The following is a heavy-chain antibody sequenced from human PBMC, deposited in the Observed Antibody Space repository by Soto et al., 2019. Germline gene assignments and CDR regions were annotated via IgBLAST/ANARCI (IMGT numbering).Heavy chain of an antibody. D-gene: IGHD6-19*01. CDR1: GFTFSSYA. CDR2: ISGSGGST. CDR3: AKDVGAEAGDLDAFDI. Sequence: EVQLLESGGGLVQPGGSLRRSCEASGFTFSSYAMSWVRQAPGKGLEWVSAISGSGGSTYYADSVKGRFTISRDNSQNTLYLQMTSLRAEDTAVYYCAKDVGAEAGDLDAFDIWGQGKMFTVAS. V-gene: IGHV3-23*01. J-gene: IGHJ3*02.